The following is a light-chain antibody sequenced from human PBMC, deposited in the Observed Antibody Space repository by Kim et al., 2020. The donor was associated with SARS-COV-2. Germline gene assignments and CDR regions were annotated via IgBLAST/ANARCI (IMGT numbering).Light chain of an antibody. CDR2: EDK. V-gene: IGLV3-1*01. CDR1: KLGEKY. J-gene: IGLJ2*01. Sequence: VSPGQTASVTCSGYKLGEKYVCWFQQKPGQSPVLVIYEDKKRPSGIPERFSGSNSGNTATLTISGTQAMDEADYFCQAWDSNNVVFGGGTQLTVL. CDR3: QAWDSNNVV.